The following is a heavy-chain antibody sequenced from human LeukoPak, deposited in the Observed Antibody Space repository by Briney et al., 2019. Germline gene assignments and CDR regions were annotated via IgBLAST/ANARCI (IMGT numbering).Heavy chain of an antibody. CDR3: ARERSYSLDV. Sequence: SETLSLTWTVSGGSISSYYWSWIRQPPGKGLEWIGYIYYSGSTNYNPSLKSRVTISVDTSKNQFSLKLSSVTAAATAVYYCARERSYSLDVWGKGTTVTVSS. CDR2: IYYSGST. CDR1: GGSISSYY. D-gene: IGHD6-19*01. V-gene: IGHV4-59*01. J-gene: IGHJ6*03.